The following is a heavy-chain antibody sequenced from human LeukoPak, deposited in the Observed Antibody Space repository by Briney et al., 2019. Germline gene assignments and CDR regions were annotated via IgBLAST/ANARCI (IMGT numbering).Heavy chain of an antibody. CDR3: AKESGSYYYYYGMDV. J-gene: IGHJ6*02. D-gene: IGHD1-26*01. Sequence: PGGSLRLSCAASGFTFSSYSMHWVRQAPGKGLEWVAVISYDGSNKYYADSVKGRFTISRDNSKNTLYLQMNSLRAEDTAVYYCAKESGSYYYYYGMDVWGQGTTVTVSS. CDR2: ISYDGSNK. CDR1: GFTFSSYS. V-gene: IGHV3-30*18.